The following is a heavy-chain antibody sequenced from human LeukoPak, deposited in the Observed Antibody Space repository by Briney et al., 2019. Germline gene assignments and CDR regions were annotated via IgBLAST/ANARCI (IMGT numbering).Heavy chain of an antibody. CDR1: GYSISSGYY. V-gene: IGHV4-38-2*02. J-gene: IGHJ5*02. CDR3: ARDLGASSAHWFDP. Sequence: SETLSLACTVSGYSISSGYYWGWIRQPPGKGLEWIGSIYHSGSTYYNPSLKSRVTISVDTSKNQFSLKLSSVTAADTAVYYCARDLGASSAHWFDPWGQGTLVTVSS. CDR2: IYHSGST. D-gene: IGHD3-16*01.